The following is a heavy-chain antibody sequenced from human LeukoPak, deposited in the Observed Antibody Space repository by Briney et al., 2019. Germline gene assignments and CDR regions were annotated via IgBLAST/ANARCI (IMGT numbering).Heavy chain of an antibody. V-gene: IGHV1-8*01. J-gene: IGHJ5*02. CDR3: ARGPPVRLPSSFDP. D-gene: IGHD5-12*01. CDR1: GYTFTSYD. CDR2: MNPNSGNT. Sequence: ASVKVSCKASGYTFTSYDINWVRQATGQGLEWMGWMNPNSGNTGSAQRFQGRITMTRDTSISTAYMELSSLRSEDTAVYYCARGPPVRLPSSFDPWGQGTLVTVSS.